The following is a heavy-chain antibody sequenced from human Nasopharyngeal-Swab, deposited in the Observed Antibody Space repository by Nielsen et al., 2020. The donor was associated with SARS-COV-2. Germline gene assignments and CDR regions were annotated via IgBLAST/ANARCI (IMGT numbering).Heavy chain of an antibody. Sequence: GESLKISCAASGFTFSSYAMHWVRQAPGKGLEWVAVISYDGSNKYYADSVKGRFTISRDNSKNTLYLQMNSLRVEDTAVYYCARVVGSYYGMDVWGQGTTVTVSS. D-gene: IGHD3-10*01. J-gene: IGHJ6*02. CDR1: GFTFSSYA. CDR2: ISYDGSNK. CDR3: ARVVGSYYGMDV. V-gene: IGHV3-30*04.